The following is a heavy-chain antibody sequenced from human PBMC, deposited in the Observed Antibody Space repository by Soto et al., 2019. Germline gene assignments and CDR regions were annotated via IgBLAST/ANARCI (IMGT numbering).Heavy chain of an antibody. Sequence: QVQLVESGGGVVQPGRSLRLSCAASGFSFSIYGMHWVRQAPGKGLQWVAAISYDGSERYYADSVKGRFTISRDNSNNTLYLEMNSLRAEDTAVYYCAKDAVSGSRRVPFNYYGMDVWGQGTTVIVSS. CDR1: GFSFSIYG. D-gene: IGHD3-10*01. CDR3: AKDAVSGSRRVPFNYYGMDV. J-gene: IGHJ6*02. V-gene: IGHV3-30*18. CDR2: ISYDGSER.